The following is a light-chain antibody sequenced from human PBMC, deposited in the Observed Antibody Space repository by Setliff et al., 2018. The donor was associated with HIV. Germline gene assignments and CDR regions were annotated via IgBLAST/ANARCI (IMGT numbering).Light chain of an antibody. CDR2: EVR. J-gene: IGLJ1*01. V-gene: IGLV2-23*02. CDR3: CSYAGTNKYV. Sequence: QSALAQPASVSGSAGQSITISCTGTSSDVGNYNLVSWYQQYPGKAPKLIIYEVRKRPSGVSYRFSGSKSGDTASLTISGLQAEDEADYHCCSYAGTNKYVFGTGTKVTV. CDR1: SSDVGNYNL.